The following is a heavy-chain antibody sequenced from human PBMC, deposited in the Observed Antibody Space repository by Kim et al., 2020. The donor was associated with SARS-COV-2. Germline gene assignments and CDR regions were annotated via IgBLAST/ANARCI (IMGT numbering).Heavy chain of an antibody. CDR3: ARDPPNLRHENAFDI. CDR2: ISSSSSTI. V-gene: IGHV3-48*02. Sequence: GGSLRLSCAASGFTFSSYSMNWVRQAPGKGLEWVSYISSSSSTIYYADSVKGRFTISRDNAKNSLYLQMNSLRDEDTAVYYCARDPPNLRHENAFDIWGQGTMVTVSS. CDR1: GFTFSSYS. D-gene: IGHD3-10*01. J-gene: IGHJ3*02.